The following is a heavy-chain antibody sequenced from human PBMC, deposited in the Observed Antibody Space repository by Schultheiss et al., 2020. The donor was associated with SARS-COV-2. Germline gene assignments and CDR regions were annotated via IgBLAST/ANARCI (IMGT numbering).Heavy chain of an antibody. D-gene: IGHD1-14*01. J-gene: IGHJ3*02. CDR3: ARAGVSRTCDI. V-gene: IGHV3-7*03. CDR2: IKQDGSEG. CDR1: GFTFSSYA. Sequence: GGSLRLSCAASGFTFSSYAMSWVRQAPGKGLEWVASIKQDGSEGYYVDSVKGRFTISRDNAINSLYLQMNSLRAEDTAMYYCARAGVSRTCDIWGQGTMVTVSS.